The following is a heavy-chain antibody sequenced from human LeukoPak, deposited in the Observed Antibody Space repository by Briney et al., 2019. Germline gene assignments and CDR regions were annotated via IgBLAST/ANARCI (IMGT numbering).Heavy chain of an antibody. J-gene: IGHJ4*02. CDR1: GLTFTAYG. V-gene: IGHV3-33*03. Sequence: GGCLRLSCATAGLTFTAYGLHWVRQAPSVGLEWGAAVLVDGNNKFCADSVKGRLTIPRANSRSTLYPHMNSLRDDATAVYYCAKAARLGTSHFDYWGRGTLVTVSS. CDR3: AKAARLGTSHFDY. D-gene: IGHD1-1*01. CDR2: VLVDGNNK.